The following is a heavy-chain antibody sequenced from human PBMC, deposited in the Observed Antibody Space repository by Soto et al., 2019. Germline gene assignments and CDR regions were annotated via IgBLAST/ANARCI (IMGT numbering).Heavy chain of an antibody. CDR2: ISGSGGST. CDR3: CGPGVVVAATYFDY. V-gene: IGHV3-23*01. CDR1: GFTFSSYA. D-gene: IGHD2-15*01. Sequence: EVQLLESGGGLVQPGGSLRLSCAASGFTFSSYAMSWVRQAPGKGLEWVSAISGSGGSTYYADSVKGRFTISRDNSKNTLCRQMNRLGAEDMAGYCCCGPGVVVAATYFDYWGQGTLVTVSS. J-gene: IGHJ4*02.